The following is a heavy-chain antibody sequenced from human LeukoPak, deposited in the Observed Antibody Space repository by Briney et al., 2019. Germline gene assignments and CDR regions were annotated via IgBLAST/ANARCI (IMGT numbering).Heavy chain of an antibody. J-gene: IGHJ4*02. CDR2: INPNSGVT. CDR3: ARGQQWLEAFDY. CDR1: GYTFTGYY. D-gene: IGHD6-19*01. V-gene: IGHV1-2*02. Sequence: ASVKVSCMASGYTFTGYYFHWVRQAPGQGLEWMGWINPNSGVTHYPQKFQGRVTMTRDTSIRTAYMEVSSLRSDDTAVYYCARGQQWLEAFDYWGLGTLVTVSS.